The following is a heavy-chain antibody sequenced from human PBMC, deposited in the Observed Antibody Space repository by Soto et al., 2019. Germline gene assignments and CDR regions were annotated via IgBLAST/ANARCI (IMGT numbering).Heavy chain of an antibody. J-gene: IGHJ6*02. CDR2: INHSGST. CDR3: GRGGVKLSATIFGRRSYYGMGV. CDR1: GGCVSGYY. D-gene: IGHD3-3*01. V-gene: IGHV4-34*01. Sequence: SETMSLTCAVCGGCVSGYYWRWIRQPPGNGLEWIGEINHSGSTNYNPSLKSRVTISVDTSKNQFSLKLSSVTATDTAVYYCGRGGVKLSATIFGRRSYYGMGVRDQRPTVTVSS.